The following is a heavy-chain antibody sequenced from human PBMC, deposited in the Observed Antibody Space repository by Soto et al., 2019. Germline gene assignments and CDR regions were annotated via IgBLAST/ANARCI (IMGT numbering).Heavy chain of an antibody. V-gene: IGHV4-39*02. CDR3: ARESVRQQLAYYFDY. CDR1: GGSISSSSYY. D-gene: IGHD6-13*01. J-gene: IGHJ4*02. Sequence: SETLSLTCTVSGGSISSSSYYWGWIRQPPGKGLEWIGSIYYSGSTYYNPSLKSRVTISVDTSKNQFSLKLSSVTPEDTAVYYCARESVRQQLAYYFDYWGQGTLVTVSS. CDR2: IYYSGST.